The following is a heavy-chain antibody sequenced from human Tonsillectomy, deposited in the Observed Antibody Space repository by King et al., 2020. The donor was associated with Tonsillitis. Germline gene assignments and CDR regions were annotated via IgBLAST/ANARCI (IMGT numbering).Heavy chain of an antibody. J-gene: IGHJ2*01. CDR2: IFSNDEK. V-gene: IGHV2-26*01. D-gene: IGHD3-22*01. CDR3: ARIICGRWLLPRARWYFDL. CDR1: GFSLSNARMG. Sequence: TLKESGPVLVKPTETLTLTCTVSGFSLSNARMGVSWIRQPPGEALEWLAHIFSNDEKSYSTSLKSRLTISKDTSKSQVVLTMTNMDPVDTATYYCARIICGRWLLPRARWYFDLWGRGTLVTVSS.